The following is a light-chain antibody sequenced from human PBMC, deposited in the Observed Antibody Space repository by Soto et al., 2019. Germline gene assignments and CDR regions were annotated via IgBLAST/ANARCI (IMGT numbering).Light chain of an antibody. CDR2: RNS. J-gene: IGLJ1*01. V-gene: IGLV3-9*01. Sequence: SYELTQPLSVSVALGQTARITCGGNNIGNKNVHWYQQKPGQAPVLVTYRNSNQPSAIPERFSGSNSGNTATLTISRAQAGDEADYYCQVWDSSTVFGTGTKLTVL. CDR3: QVWDSSTV. CDR1: NIGNKN.